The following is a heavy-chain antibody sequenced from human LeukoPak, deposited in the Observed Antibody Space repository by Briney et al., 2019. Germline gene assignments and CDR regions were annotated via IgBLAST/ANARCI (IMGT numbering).Heavy chain of an antibody. CDR1: GYTFTSYA. CDR3: ARDGLSTYDILTGYLNDAFDI. V-gene: IGHV1-3*03. D-gene: IGHD3-9*01. J-gene: IGHJ3*02. CDR2: INAGNGNT. Sequence: ASVTVSFKASGYTFTSYAMHWVRQAPGQRLEWMGWINAGNGNTKYSQEFQGRVTITRDTSASTAYMELSSLRSEDMAVYYCARDGLSTYDILTGYLNDAFDIWGQGTMVTVSS.